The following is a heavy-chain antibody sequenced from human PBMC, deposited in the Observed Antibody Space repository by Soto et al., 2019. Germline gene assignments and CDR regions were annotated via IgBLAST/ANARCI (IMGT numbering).Heavy chain of an antibody. CDR1: GGSIGSGDYY. CDR2: IRNSGST. Sequence: TLSVTCTVSGGSIGSGDYYWSWIRQHPGKGLEWIGYIRNSGSTYYNPSLKSRVTISVDTSENQFSLKLSSLTAADTAVYYCARGYYDFWSWGQGTLVTVSS. CDR3: ARGYYDFWS. J-gene: IGHJ4*02. V-gene: IGHV4-31*03. D-gene: IGHD3-3*01.